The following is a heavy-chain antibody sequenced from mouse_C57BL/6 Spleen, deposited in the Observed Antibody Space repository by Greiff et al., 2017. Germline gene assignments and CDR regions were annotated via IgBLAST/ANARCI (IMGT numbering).Heavy chain of an antibody. CDR3: ATLYYYGEDWYFDV. D-gene: IGHD1-1*01. CDR1: GYTFTSYW. Sequence: VQLQQPGAELVKPGASVKLSCKASGYTFTSYWMHWVKQRPGQGLEWIGMIHPNSGSTNYNEKFKSKATLTVDKSSSTAYMQHSSLTSEDSSVYYCATLYYYGEDWYFDVWGTGTTVTVSS. J-gene: IGHJ1*03. CDR2: IHPNSGST. V-gene: IGHV1-64*01.